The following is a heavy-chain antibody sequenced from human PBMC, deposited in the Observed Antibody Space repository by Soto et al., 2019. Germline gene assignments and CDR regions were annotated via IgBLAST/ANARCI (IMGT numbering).Heavy chain of an antibody. CDR3: AGRGAAAGRYYYYSVAV. V-gene: IGHV4-34*01. D-gene: IGHD6-13*01. CDR1: GGSFSGYY. CDR2: INHSGST. J-gene: IGHJ6*03. Sequence: SETLSLTCAVYGGSFSGYYWSWIRQPPGKGLEWIGEINHSGSTDYNPSLKSRVTISVDTSKNQFSLKLSSVTAADTAVYYCAGRGAAAGRYYYYSVAVGGKGTTVT.